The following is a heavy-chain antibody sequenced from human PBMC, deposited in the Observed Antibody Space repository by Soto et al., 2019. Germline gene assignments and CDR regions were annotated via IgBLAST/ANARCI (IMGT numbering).Heavy chain of an antibody. V-gene: IGHV4-31*03. CDR3: ARDAYSSSGYYYHGMDV. J-gene: IGHJ6*02. Sequence: QVQLQESGPGLVKPSQTLSLTCNVSGGSISSGGFYWSWVRQHPGKGLEWIGYIFYTGTTYYSPSLKSRVTISVDTSEKQFYLKLNSVNAADTAVYYCARDAYSSSGYYYHGMDVWGQGTTVTVSS. D-gene: IGHD6-6*01. CDR2: IFYTGTT. CDR1: GGSISSGGFY.